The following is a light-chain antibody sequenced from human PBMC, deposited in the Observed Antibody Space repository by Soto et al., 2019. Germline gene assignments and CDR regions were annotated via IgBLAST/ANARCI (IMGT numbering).Light chain of an antibody. CDR1: QSISSY. CDR2: AAS. V-gene: IGKV1-39*01. J-gene: IGKJ3*01. Sequence: DIQMTQSPSSLSASVGDRVTITYRASQSISSYLNWYQQKPGKAPKLLIHAASSLQSGVPSRFSGSGSGTDFTLTISSLQPEDFATYYCQQSYRTPLTFGPGTKVDIK. CDR3: QQSYRTPLT.